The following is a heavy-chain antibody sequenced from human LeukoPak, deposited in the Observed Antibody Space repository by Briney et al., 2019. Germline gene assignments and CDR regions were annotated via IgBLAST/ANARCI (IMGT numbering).Heavy chain of an antibody. V-gene: IGHV3-21*01. CDR2: ISSSGSYI. D-gene: IGHD6-19*01. CDR3: AKDKSVAGHYFDY. J-gene: IGHJ4*02. Sequence: GGSLRLSCAASAFTFSSYSMNWVRQAPGKWLEWVSSISSSGSYIYYADSVKGRFTISRDNSKTTLYLQMNSLRAEDTAVYYCAKDKSVAGHYFDYWGQGTLVTVSS. CDR1: AFTFSSYS.